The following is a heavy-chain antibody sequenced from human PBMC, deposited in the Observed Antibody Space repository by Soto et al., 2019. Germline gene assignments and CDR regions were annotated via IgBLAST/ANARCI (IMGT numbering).Heavy chain of an antibody. J-gene: IGHJ4*02. CDR2: INPSGGST. D-gene: IGHD3-22*01. Sequence: QVQLVQSGAEVKKPGASVKVSCKASGYTFTSYYMHWVRQAPGQGLEWMGIINPSGGSTSYAQKFQGRVTMTRDTYTSTDYMGLSSLRSEATALYYCARDAVSDSSGFGDYWGQGTLVTVSS. V-gene: IGHV1-46*01. CDR1: GYTFTSYY. CDR3: ARDAVSDSSGFGDY.